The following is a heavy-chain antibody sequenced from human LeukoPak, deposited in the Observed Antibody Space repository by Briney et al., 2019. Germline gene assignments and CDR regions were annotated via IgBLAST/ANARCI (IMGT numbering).Heavy chain of an antibody. J-gene: IGHJ4*02. CDR2: INPNSGGT. D-gene: IGHD2-2*03. CDR3: ARAGGYCSSTSCWGPIDY. Sequence: ASVKVSSKASGYTFTGYYMHWVRQAPGQGLEWMGWINPNSGGTNYAQKFQGRVTMTRDMSISTAYMELSRLRSDDTAVYYCARAGGYCSSTSCWGPIDYWGQGTLVTVSS. V-gene: IGHV1-2*02. CDR1: GYTFTGYY.